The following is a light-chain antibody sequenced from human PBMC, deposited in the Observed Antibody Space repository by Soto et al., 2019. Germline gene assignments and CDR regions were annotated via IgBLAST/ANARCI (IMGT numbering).Light chain of an antibody. CDR1: QSVSSN. V-gene: IGKV3-20*01. Sequence: EIVMTQSPATLSVSPGERAPLSCRASQSVSSNLAWYQQKPGQAPRLLIYGASSRATGIPDRFSGSGSGTDFTLTISRLEPEDFAVYYCQQYGSSPPLTFGGGTKVDIK. CDR2: GAS. J-gene: IGKJ4*01. CDR3: QQYGSSPPLT.